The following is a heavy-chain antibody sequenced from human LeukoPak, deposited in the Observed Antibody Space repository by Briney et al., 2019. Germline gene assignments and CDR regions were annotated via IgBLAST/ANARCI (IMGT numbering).Heavy chain of an antibody. D-gene: IGHD6-6*01. J-gene: IGHJ4*02. CDR1: GFTFNTYS. CDR2: ISPRSTYI. V-gene: IGHV3-21*01. Sequence: PGGSLTLSCAASGFTFNTYSLNWVRQAPGKGLEWVSSISPRSTYIYYADSVKGRFTISRDSAKNSLYLQMNSLRAEDTAVYYCVRGRTITARPFDFWGQGTLLTVSS. CDR3: VRGRTITARPFDF.